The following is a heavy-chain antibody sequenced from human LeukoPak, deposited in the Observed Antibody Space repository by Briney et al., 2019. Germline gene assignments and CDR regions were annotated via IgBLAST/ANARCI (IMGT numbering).Heavy chain of an antibody. Sequence: KPSGTLSLTCAVSGGSISNGYWWSWVRQPPVKGLEWIGEINHSGSTNYNPSLKSRVTIFVDTSKNQFSLKLRSVTAADTAVYYCARDIFPLGGAAGPPDYWGQGTLVTVSS. CDR2: INHSGST. J-gene: IGHJ4*02. D-gene: IGHD3-16*01. CDR1: GGSISNGYW. V-gene: IGHV4-4*02. CDR3: ARDIFPLGGAAGPPDY.